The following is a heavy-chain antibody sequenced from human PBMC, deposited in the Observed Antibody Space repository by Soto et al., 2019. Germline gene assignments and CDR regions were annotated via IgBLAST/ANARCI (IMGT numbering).Heavy chain of an antibody. CDR3: ARDGDGYNN. V-gene: IGHV4-59*01. J-gene: IGHJ4*02. D-gene: IGHD5-12*01. CDR1: SGSISAYY. CDR2: IPYSGST. Sequence: PSETLSLTCTVSSGSISAYYWTWIRQPPGKGLEWIGYIPYSGSTNYNPSLKSRVTISVDTSKNQFSLKLTSVTAADTAVYYCARDGDGYNNWGQGTLVTVSS.